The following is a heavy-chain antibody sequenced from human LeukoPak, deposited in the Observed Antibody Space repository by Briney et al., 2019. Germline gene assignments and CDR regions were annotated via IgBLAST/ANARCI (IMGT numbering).Heavy chain of an antibody. V-gene: IGHV4-30-4*01. Sequence: SETLSLTCTVSGGSISSGDYYWSWIRQPPGKGLEWIGYIYYSGSTYYNPSLKSRVTISVDTSKNQFSLKLSSVTAADTAVYYCARVGYYDSSGGYYFDYWGQGTLVTVSS. CDR3: ARVGYYDSSGGYYFDY. CDR2: IYYSGST. CDR1: GGSISSGDYY. D-gene: IGHD3-22*01. J-gene: IGHJ4*02.